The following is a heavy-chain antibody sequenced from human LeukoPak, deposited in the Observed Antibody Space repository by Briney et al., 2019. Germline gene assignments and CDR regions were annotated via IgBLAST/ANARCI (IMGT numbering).Heavy chain of an antibody. CDR1: GYTFTSYG. V-gene: IGHV1-18*01. D-gene: IGHD1-1*01. J-gene: IGHJ5*02. CDR3: ARDFDTGMIDWFDP. CDR2: ISAYNGNT. Sequence: ASVKVSCKASGYTFTSYGINWVRQAPGQGLEWMGWISAYNGNTNYAQELQGRVTMTTDTSTTTAYMELRSLRSDDTAVYYCARDFDTGMIDWFDPWGQGTLVTVSS.